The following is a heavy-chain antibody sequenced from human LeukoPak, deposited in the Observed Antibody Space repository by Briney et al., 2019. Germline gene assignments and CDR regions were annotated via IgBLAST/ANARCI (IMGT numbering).Heavy chain of an antibody. CDR2: IYTSGST. V-gene: IGHV4-4*07. J-gene: IGHJ4*02. CDR1: GGSISSYY. Sequence: SETLSLTCTVSGGSISSYYWSWIRQPPGKGLEWFGRIYTSGSTNYNPSLKSRVTMSVDTSKNQFSLKLSSVTAADTAVYYCARGVGATTSFADYWGQGTLVTVSS. CDR3: ARGVGATTSFADY. D-gene: IGHD1-26*01.